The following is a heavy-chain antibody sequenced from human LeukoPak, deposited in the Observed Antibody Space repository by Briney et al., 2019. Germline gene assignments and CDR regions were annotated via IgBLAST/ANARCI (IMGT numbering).Heavy chain of an antibody. CDR3: ARRAVAARYFDY. Sequence: GGSLRPSCAASGFTFSDYYMSWIRQAPGKGLEWVSYISSSGSTIYYADSVKGRFTISRDNAKNSLYLQMNSLRAEDTAVYYCARRAVAARYFDYWGQGTLVTVSS. D-gene: IGHD6-19*01. J-gene: IGHJ4*02. CDR1: GFTFSDYY. V-gene: IGHV3-11*01. CDR2: ISSSGSTI.